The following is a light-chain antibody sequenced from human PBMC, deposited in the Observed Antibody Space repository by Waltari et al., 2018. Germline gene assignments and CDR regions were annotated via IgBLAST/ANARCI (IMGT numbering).Light chain of an antibody. CDR3: CSCAGSSTFV. V-gene: IGLV2-23*02. CDR2: DVS. CDR1: SSDVGGYNY. Sequence: QSALTQPASVSGSPGQSITISCTGTSSDVGGYNYVSWYQQHPGKAPKLMIYDVSKRPAGVSNLFSGSKSGNTASLTISGLQAEDEADYYCCSCAGSSTFVFGTGTKVTVL. J-gene: IGLJ1*01.